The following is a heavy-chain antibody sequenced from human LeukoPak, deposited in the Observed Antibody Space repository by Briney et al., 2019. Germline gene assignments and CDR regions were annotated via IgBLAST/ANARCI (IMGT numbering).Heavy chain of an antibody. CDR1: GGSISSYY. CDR2: IYYSGST. J-gene: IGHJ3*02. CDR3: ARESGGTPDAFDI. D-gene: IGHD3-16*01. Sequence: SETLSLTCTVSGGSISSYYWSWIRQPPGKGLEWIGYIYYSGSTNYNPSLKSRVTISVDTSKNQFSLKLSSVTAADTAVYYCARESGGTPDAFDIWGQGTMVTVSS. V-gene: IGHV4-59*12.